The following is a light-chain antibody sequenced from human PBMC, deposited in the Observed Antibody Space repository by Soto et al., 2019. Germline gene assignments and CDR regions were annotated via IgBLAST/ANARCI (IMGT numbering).Light chain of an antibody. CDR1: SSDVGSYNL. CDR3: CSYAGSSSYV. Sequence: QSVLTQPASVSGSPGQSITISCTGTSSDVGSYNLVSWYQQHPGKAPKLMIYEGSKRPSGVSNRFSGSKSGNTAFLPISGLQAEDEADYYCCSYAGSSSYVFGTGPKVTVL. CDR2: EGS. V-gene: IGLV2-23*01. J-gene: IGLJ1*01.